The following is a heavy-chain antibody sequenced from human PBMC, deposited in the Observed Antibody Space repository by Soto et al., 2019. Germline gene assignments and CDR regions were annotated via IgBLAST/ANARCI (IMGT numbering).Heavy chain of an antibody. CDR2: ISSSSSTI. CDR1: GFTVSTSQ. J-gene: IGHJ4*02. V-gene: IGHV3-48*02. Sequence: HPGGSLRLSCAASGFTVSTSQMTWVRQAPGKGLEWVSYISSSSSTINYADSVKGRFTISRDNAKNSLYLQMNSLRDEDTAVYYCARDGYSSYYFDYWGQGTLVTVSS. D-gene: IGHD5-18*01. CDR3: ARDGYSSYYFDY.